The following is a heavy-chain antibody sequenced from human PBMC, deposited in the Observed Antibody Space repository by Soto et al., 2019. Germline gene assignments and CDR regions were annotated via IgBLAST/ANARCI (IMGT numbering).Heavy chain of an antibody. Sequence: SVTLSLTCTVSGGSSSSYYWSWIRQPPGKGLEWIGYIYYSGSTNYNPSLKSRVTISVDTSKNQFSLKLSSVTAADTAVYYCARAEPPYYYDSSGYSFDYWGQGTLVTVSS. J-gene: IGHJ4*02. CDR1: GGSSSSYY. CDR2: IYYSGST. V-gene: IGHV4-59*01. CDR3: ARAEPPYYYDSSGYSFDY. D-gene: IGHD3-22*01.